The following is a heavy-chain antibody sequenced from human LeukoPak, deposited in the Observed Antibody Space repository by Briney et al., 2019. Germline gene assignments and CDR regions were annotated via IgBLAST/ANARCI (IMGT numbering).Heavy chain of an antibody. CDR3: ARGYYDSGTYSGYFQH. CDR1: GGSINDYH. CDR2: IYYSGST. J-gene: IGHJ1*01. D-gene: IGHD3-10*01. Sequence: PSETLSLTCTVSGGSINDYHWNWIRQPPGKGLEWIGYIYYSGSTNYNPSLKSRVTISVDTSKTRFSLRLSSVTAADTAVYYCARGYYDSGTYSGYFQHWGQGTLVTVSS. V-gene: IGHV4-59*01.